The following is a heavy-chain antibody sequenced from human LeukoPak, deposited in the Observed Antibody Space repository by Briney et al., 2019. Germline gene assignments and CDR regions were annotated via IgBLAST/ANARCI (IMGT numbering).Heavy chain of an antibody. CDR2: ISAYNGNT. CDR1: GYTFTSYG. J-gene: IGHJ4*02. V-gene: IGHV1-18*01. CDR3: ARVLLWFGEGYYFDY. Sequence: ASVKVSCKASGYTFTSYGISWVRQAPGQGLEWMGWISAYNGNTNYAQKLQGRVTMTTDTSTSTAYMELRSLRSDDTAVYYCARVLLWFGEGYYFDYWGQGTLVTVSS. D-gene: IGHD3-10*01.